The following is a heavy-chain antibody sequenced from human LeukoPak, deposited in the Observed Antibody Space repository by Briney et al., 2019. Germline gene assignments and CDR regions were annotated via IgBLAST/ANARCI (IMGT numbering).Heavy chain of an antibody. CDR3: ARESDDSSGYYIDY. CDR1: GLTFSSYA. J-gene: IGHJ4*02. V-gene: IGHV3-30*04. Sequence: PGGSLRLSCAASGLTFSSYAMSWVRQAPGKGLGWVAVISYDGSNKYYADSVKGRFTISRDNSKNTLYLQMNSLRAEDTAVYYCARESDDSSGYYIDYWGQGTLVTVSS. CDR2: ISYDGSNK. D-gene: IGHD3-22*01.